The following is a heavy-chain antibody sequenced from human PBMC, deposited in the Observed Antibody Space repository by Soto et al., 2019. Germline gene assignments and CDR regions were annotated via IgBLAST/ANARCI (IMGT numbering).Heavy chain of an antibody. CDR2: ISGSGGRT. J-gene: IGHJ6*02. Sequence: EVQVLESGGGLAQPGGSLRLSCVVSGFTLTNYVMSWVRQAPGKGLEWVSSISGSGGRTNYADSVKSRFTISRDNSKNTMFLEMDRLRAGDTAVYYCAGSHRPIDYHFYGMDVWGQGTSVTVSS. V-gene: IGHV3-23*01. CDR1: GFTLTNYV. CDR3: AGSHRPIDYHFYGMDV. D-gene: IGHD1-26*01.